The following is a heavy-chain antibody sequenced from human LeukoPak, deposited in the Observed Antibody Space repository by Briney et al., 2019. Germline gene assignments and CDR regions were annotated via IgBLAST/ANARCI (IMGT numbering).Heavy chain of an antibody. J-gene: IGHJ5*02. V-gene: IGHV3-53*01. CDR2: IYSGGST. CDR3: ARDHRAQGFDP. Sequence: GGSLRLSCAASGFTVSSNYMSWVRQAPGKGLEWVSVIYSGGSTYYADSVKGRFTISRDNAKNSLYLQMNSLRAEDTAVYYCARDHRAQGFDPWGQGTLVTVSS. CDR1: GFTVSSNY.